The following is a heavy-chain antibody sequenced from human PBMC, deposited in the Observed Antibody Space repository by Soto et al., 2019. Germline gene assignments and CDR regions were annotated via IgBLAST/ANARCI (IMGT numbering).Heavy chain of an antibody. Sequence: PSETLSLTCAVSGGSISSGGYSWSWIRQPPGKGLEWIGYIYHSGSTYYNPSLKSRVTISVDRSKNQFSLKLSSVTAADTAVYYCARGLYCSGGSCYGGIYYDYWGQGTLVTVSS. D-gene: IGHD2-15*01. CDR2: IYHSGST. J-gene: IGHJ4*02. CDR1: GGSISSGGYS. V-gene: IGHV4-30-2*01. CDR3: ARGLYCSGGSCYGGIYYDY.